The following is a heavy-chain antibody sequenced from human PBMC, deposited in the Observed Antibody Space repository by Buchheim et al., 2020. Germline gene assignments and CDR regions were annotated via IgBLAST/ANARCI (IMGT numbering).Heavy chain of an antibody. Sequence: QVQLVQSGAEVKEPGASVKVSCKASGYTFTSYYMHWVRQAPGQGLVWMGVINPSAGSTTYAQKFQGRLTMTRDTSTTTVYMEVGSLRVEDTAVYFCARAASSGRRFDYWGQGT. D-gene: IGHD1-26*01. CDR1: GYTFTSYY. V-gene: IGHV1-46*01. CDR2: INPSAGST. CDR3: ARAASSGRRFDY. J-gene: IGHJ4*02.